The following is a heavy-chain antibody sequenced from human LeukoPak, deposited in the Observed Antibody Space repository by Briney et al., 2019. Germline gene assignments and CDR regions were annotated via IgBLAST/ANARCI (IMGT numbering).Heavy chain of an antibody. CDR1: GFTFSSYG. CDR2: IRYDGSNK. J-gene: IGHJ3*02. CDR3: AKVKIGASPSFYDI. Sequence: PGGSLRLSCAASGFTFSSYGMHWVRQAPGKGLEWVAFIRYDGSNKYYADSVKGRFTISRDNSKNTLYLQMNSLRAEDTAVCYCAKVKIGASPSFYDIWGQGTMVTVSS. D-gene: IGHD2-2*01. V-gene: IGHV3-30*02.